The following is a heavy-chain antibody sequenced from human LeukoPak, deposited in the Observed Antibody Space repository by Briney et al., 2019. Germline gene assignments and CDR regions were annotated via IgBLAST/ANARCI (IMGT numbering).Heavy chain of an antibody. J-gene: IGHJ4*02. D-gene: IGHD3-22*01. CDR2: INHSGYT. Sequence: SETLSLTCAVYGESSFSNYYWSWIRETPGGALEWIGEINHSGYTNYNPSLKSRVTLSIDTSKNQFSLGLNSVTAADTAVYYCSRQVVGNDYWGQGTLVTVSS. CDR3: SRQVVGNDY. V-gene: IGHV4-34*01. CDR1: GESSFSNYY.